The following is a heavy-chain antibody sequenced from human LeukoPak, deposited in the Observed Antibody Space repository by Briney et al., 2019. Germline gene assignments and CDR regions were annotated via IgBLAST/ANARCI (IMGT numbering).Heavy chain of an antibody. V-gene: IGHV3-30*04. CDR1: GFKFNSYA. Sequence: PGGSLRLSCVASGFKFNSYAIHWVRQAPGKGLQWVTVISYDGSNKYYADSVKGRFTISRDNSKNTLYLQMNSLRAEDTAVYYCARGQRRAYYYDSSGYFDAFDIWGQGTMVTVSS. CDR3: ARGQRRAYYYDSSGYFDAFDI. CDR2: ISYDGSNK. D-gene: IGHD3-22*01. J-gene: IGHJ3*02.